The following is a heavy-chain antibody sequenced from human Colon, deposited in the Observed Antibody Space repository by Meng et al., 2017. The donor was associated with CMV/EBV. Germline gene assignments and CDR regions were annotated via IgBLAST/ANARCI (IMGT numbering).Heavy chain of an antibody. V-gene: IGHV2-5*02. CDR2: IYWDDDK. CDR1: GFSLNTYEVG. D-gene: IGHD2-2*01. CDR3: AHKSLPAAFFDY. J-gene: IGHJ4*02. Sequence: QITLKESGPTLVKPTRTLPLTCTLSGFSLNTYEVGVGWFRQPPGKAPEWLALIYWDDDKRYRSSLGNRLTLTHDASKNQVVLTMTDMDPVDTATYYCAHKSLPAAFFDYWSQGTLVTVSS.